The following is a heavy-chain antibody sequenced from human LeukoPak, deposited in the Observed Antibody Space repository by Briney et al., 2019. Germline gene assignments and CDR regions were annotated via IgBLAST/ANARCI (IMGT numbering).Heavy chain of an antibody. J-gene: IGHJ3*02. Sequence: GASVKVSCKASEYPFTTYHIPWVRQAHGQGLEWMGIMNPSAGTTNYAQKFQGRLTMTRDTSTTTVYMELTSLRSEDTAVYYCARAYNWNDAFDMWGQGTVVTVSS. CDR2: MNPSAGTT. D-gene: IGHD1-1*01. CDR3: ARAYNWNDAFDM. CDR1: EYPFTTYH. V-gene: IGHV1-46*01.